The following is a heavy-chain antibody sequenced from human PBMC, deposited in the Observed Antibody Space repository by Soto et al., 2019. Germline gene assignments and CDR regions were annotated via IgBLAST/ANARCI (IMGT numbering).Heavy chain of an antibody. CDR2: IKSKTDGGTT. D-gene: IGHD3-22*01. CDR1: GFTFSNVW. Sequence: GGSLRLSWAASGFTFSNVWMSWVRQAPGKGLEWVGRIKSKTDGGTTDYAAPVKGRFTISRDDSKNTLYLQMNSLKTEDTAVYYCTTDPVTMIVVVPSSGWGQGTLVTVSS. CDR3: TTDPVTMIVVVPSSG. V-gene: IGHV3-15*07. J-gene: IGHJ4*02.